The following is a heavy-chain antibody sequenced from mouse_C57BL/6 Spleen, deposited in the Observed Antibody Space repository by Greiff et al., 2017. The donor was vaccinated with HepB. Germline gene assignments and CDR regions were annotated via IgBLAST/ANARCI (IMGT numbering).Heavy chain of an antibody. V-gene: IGHV5-17*01. CDR3: ARLTTVTRYFDV. D-gene: IGHD1-1*01. CDR1: GFTFSDYG. CDR2: ISSGSSTI. J-gene: IGHJ1*03. Sequence: EVMLVESGGGLVKPGGSLKLSCAASGFTFSDYGMHWVRQAPEKGLEWVAYISSGSSTIYYADTVKGRFTISRDNAKNTLFLQMTSLRSEDTAMYYCARLTTVTRYFDVWGTGTTVTVSS.